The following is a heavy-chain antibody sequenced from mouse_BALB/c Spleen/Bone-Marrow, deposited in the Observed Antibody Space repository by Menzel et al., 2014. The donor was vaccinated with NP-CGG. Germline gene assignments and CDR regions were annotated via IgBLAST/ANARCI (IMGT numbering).Heavy chain of an antibody. CDR1: GYTFTSYT. Sequence: VQVVESGAELARPGASVKMSCMASGYTFTSYTLHWVKQRPGQGLEWIGYITPNSDHTNYNQKFKDRATLTADKSSSTAYMQLSSLTSEDSAIYYCSRSTFAHVMDSWGQGTSVTVSS. V-gene: IGHV1-4*01. CDR2: ITPNSDHT. D-gene: IGHD4-1*02. J-gene: IGHJ4*01. CDR3: SRSTFAHVMDS.